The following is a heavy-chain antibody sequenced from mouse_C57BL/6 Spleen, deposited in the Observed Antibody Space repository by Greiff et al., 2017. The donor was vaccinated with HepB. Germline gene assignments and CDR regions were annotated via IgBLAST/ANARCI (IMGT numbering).Heavy chain of an antibody. CDR2: IWGVGGT. Sequence: VQLQQSGPGLVAPSPCLSISCTVSGFSLTSYGVDWVRQSPGKGLEWLGVIWGVGGTNYKSALKSRLSTSKDNSKSQVFLKMNSLQTDDTAMYCCARAYDGDYGKGYWGQRTSVTVSS. CDR3: ARAYDGDYGKGY. J-gene: IGHJ4*01. D-gene: IGHD2-12*01. V-gene: IGHV2-6*01. CDR1: GFSLTSYG.